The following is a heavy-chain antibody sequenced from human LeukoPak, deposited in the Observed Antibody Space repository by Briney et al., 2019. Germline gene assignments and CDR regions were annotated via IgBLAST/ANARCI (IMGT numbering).Heavy chain of an antibody. J-gene: IGHJ6*02. CDR2: IIPILGIA. V-gene: IGHV1-69*04. D-gene: IGHD6-19*01. CDR1: GGTFSSYA. Sequence: KISCKASGGTFSSYAISWVRQAPGQGLEWMGRIIPILGIANYAQKFQGRVTITADKSTSTAYMEPSSLRSEDTAVYYCASRGYSSGWYANGMDVWGQGTTVTVSS. CDR3: ASRGYSSGWYANGMDV.